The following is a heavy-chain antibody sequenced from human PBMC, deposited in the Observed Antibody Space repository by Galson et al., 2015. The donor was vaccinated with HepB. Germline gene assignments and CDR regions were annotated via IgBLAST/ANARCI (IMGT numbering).Heavy chain of an antibody. V-gene: IGHV5-51*01. CDR3: ARGSQYCNGQSCRFDS. J-gene: IGHJ4*02. Sequence: QSGAEVKKPGESLKISCKGSGYSFTSFWIAWVRQTPGKGLEWMGIIYPGDSDTRYSPSFQGQSTTPANKPTNTASLQWSSLEASDTAMYYCARGSQYCNGQSCRFDSWGQGSLVTVSS. CDR2: IYPGDSDT. CDR1: GYSFTSFW. D-gene: IGHD2-15*01.